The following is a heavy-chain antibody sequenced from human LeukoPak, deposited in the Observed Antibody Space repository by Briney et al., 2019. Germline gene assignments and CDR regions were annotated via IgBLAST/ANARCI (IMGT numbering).Heavy chain of an antibody. Sequence: PSETLSLTCTVSGGSISSSSYYWGWIRQPPGKGLEWIGSIYYSGSTYYNPSLKSRVTISVDTSKNQFSLKLSSVTAADTAVYYCARVSASMVRGVAYYFDYWGQGTLVTVSS. D-gene: IGHD3-10*01. J-gene: IGHJ4*02. CDR1: GGSISSSSYY. CDR3: ARVSASMVRGVAYYFDY. V-gene: IGHV4-39*07. CDR2: IYYSGST.